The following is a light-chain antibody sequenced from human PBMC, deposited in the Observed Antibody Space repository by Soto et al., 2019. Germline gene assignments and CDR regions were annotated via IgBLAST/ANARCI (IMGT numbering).Light chain of an antibody. V-gene: IGKV1-5*01. Sequence: DIQMTQSPSTLSASVGARVTITCRASPSISSWLAWYQQKPGKAPKLLIYDASSLESGVPSRFSGSGSGTEFTLTSSSLQPDDFATYYCQQYNSYSTFGQGTKVEI. CDR3: QQYNSYST. CDR1: PSISSW. J-gene: IGKJ1*01. CDR2: DAS.